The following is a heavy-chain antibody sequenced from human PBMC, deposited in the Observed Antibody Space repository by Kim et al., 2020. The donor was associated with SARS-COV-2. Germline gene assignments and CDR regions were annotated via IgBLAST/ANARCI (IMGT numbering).Heavy chain of an antibody. CDR3: AKGGRTQLIDF. J-gene: IGHJ4*02. Sequence: GGSLRLSCAASGFTFSSSSMTWVRQAPGKGLEWVSSIGATGVHIFYADSVKGRFTISRDNSNNILSRQMHSLRAEDTALYFCAKGGRTQLIDFWGQGTL. CDR1: GFTFSSSS. V-gene: IGHV3-23*01. CDR2: IGATGVHI. D-gene: IGHD5-18*01.